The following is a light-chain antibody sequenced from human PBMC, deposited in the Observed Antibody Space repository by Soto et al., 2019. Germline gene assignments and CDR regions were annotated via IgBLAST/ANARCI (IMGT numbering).Light chain of an antibody. Sequence: EIVVTQFPATLSVSPGERATLSCRTSQSVSTHLAWFQQRPGQAPRLLIYETSTRATGVPARFTGSGSETEFTLTISGLQSEDFAVYYCQQYHIWYTFGQGTELEIK. CDR2: ETS. CDR3: QQYHIWYT. J-gene: IGKJ2*01. CDR1: QSVSTH. V-gene: IGKV3-15*01.